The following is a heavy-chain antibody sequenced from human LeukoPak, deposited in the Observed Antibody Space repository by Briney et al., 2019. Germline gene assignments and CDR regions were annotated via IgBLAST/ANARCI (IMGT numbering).Heavy chain of an antibody. D-gene: IGHD4-17*01. CDR3: ARQSGTMVTTRFDY. CDR2: IGSNGNAI. J-gene: IGHJ4*02. Sequence: GGSLRLSCAASGFTFSNYEMNWVRQAPGKGLEWVSYIGSNGNAIYYADSVRGRFTISRDNARNSLYLQMNSLRAEDTAIYYCARQSGTMVTTRFDYWGQGTLVTVSS. V-gene: IGHV3-48*03. CDR1: GFTFSNYE.